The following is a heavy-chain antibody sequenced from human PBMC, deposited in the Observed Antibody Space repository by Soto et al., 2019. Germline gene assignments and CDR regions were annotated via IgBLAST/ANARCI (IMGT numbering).Heavy chain of an antibody. CDR3: ARDVTVLTPQYWYLDL. D-gene: IGHD4-17*01. J-gene: IGHJ2*01. CDR1: GFTFSSYS. Sequence: EVQLVESGGGLVQPGGSLRLSCAASGFTFSSYSMNWVRQAPGKGLEWVSYISSSSSTIYYADSVKGRFTISRDNAKHSLYLQMNSVRAEATVVYYCARDVTVLTPQYWYLDLWGRGTLVTVSS. V-gene: IGHV3-48*01. CDR2: ISSSSSTI.